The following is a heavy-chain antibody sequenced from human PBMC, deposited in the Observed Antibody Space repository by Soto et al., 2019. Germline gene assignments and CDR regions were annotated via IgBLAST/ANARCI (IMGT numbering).Heavy chain of an antibody. CDR1: GFTVSSNY. CDR3: ARSGFRDSSGYYPYWYFDL. Sequence: PGGSLRLSCAASGFTVSSNYMSWVRQAPGKGLEWVSVIYSGGSTYYADSVEGRFTISRDNSKNTLYLQMNSLRAEDTAVYYCARSGFRDSSGYYPYWYFDLWGRGTLVTVSS. V-gene: IGHV3-53*01. D-gene: IGHD3-22*01. CDR2: IYSGGST. J-gene: IGHJ2*01.